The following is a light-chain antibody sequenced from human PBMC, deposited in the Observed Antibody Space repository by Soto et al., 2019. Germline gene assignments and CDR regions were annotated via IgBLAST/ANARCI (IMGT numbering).Light chain of an antibody. Sequence: DIVLTQSPGTLSLSPGDGVTLSCRASQSVSSRYFAWYQKKPGQAPRLLIYATSTRATGIPERFSGSGSGTDISLTISRLEPEDFAVYYWHQYGPSPMYSFGQGTKLEIK. V-gene: IGKV3-20*01. CDR1: QSVSSRY. J-gene: IGKJ2*01. CDR3: HQYGPSPMYS. CDR2: ATS.